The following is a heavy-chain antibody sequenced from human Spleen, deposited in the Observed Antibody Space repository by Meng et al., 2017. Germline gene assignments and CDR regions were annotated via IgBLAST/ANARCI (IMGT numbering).Heavy chain of an antibody. Sequence: QVQLQQWGAGLLKPSETLSLTCAVYGGSFSGYYWSWIRQPPGKGLEWIGEINHSGSTNYNPSLKSRVTISVDTSKNQFSLKLSSVTAADTAVDYCARFSGSGWYVWGQGTLVTVSS. D-gene: IGHD6-19*01. CDR3: ARFSGSGWYV. CDR2: INHSGST. J-gene: IGHJ4*02. CDR1: GGSFSGYY. V-gene: IGHV4-34*01.